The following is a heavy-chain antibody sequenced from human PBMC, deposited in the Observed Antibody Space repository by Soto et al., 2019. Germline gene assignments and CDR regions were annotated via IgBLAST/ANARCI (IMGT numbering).Heavy chain of an antibody. V-gene: IGHV4-59*01. Sequence: QVQLQESGPGLVKPSETLSLTCTVSGGSISSYYWSWIRQPPGKGLEWIGYIYYSGSTNYNPSLKSRVTISVDTSKNQFSLKLSSVTAADTAVYYCAGNTAMVPATKYYYYYGMDVCGQGTTVTVSS. CDR1: GGSISSYY. D-gene: IGHD5-18*01. J-gene: IGHJ6*02. CDR2: IYYSGST. CDR3: AGNTAMVPATKYYYYYGMDV.